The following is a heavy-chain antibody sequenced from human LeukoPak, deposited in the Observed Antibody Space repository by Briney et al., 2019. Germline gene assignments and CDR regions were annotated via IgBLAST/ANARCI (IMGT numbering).Heavy chain of an antibody. CDR1: GYTFTSYG. D-gene: IGHD3-22*01. J-gene: IGHJ4*02. V-gene: IGHV1-18*01. CDR3: ARDYGLLNYYDSSGYYYCDY. Sequence: EASVKVSCKASGYTFTSYGISWVRQAPGQGLEWMGWISSYNGNTNYAQKLQGRVTMTTDTSTRTAYMKLRSLRSDDTAVYYCARDYGLLNYYDSSGYYYCDYWGQGTLVTVSS. CDR2: ISSYNGNT.